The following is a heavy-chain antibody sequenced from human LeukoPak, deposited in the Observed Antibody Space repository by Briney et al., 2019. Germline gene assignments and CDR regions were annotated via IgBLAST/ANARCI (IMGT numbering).Heavy chain of an antibody. CDR3: TRAGGGSSWFPAFFDY. V-gene: IGHV3-49*04. Sequence: GGSLRLSCTASGFTFGDYAMSWVRQAPGKGLEWVGFIRSKAYGGTTEYAASVKGRFTTSRDDSKSIAYLQMNSLKTEDTAVYYCTRAGGGSSWFPAFFDYWGQGTLVTVSS. J-gene: IGHJ4*02. D-gene: IGHD6-13*01. CDR2: IRSKAYGGTT. CDR1: GFTFGDYA.